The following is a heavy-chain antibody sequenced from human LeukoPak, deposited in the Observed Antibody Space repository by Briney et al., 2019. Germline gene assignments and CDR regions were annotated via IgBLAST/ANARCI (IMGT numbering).Heavy chain of an antibody. Sequence: ASVKVSCKASGYTFSGYYMHWVRHAPGQGLEWMGWSNPNSGDTHYAQKFQGRVIMTRDTSISTAYMELSRLGSDDTAVYYCARGGSTDSIHSCGGNCYFLDYWGQGTLVTVSS. CDR3: ARGGSTDSIHSCGGNCYFLDY. V-gene: IGHV1-2*02. CDR1: GYTFSGYY. J-gene: IGHJ4*02. D-gene: IGHD2-21*02. CDR2: SNPNSGDT.